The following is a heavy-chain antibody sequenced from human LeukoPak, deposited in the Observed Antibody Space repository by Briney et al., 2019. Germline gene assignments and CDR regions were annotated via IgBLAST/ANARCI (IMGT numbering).Heavy chain of an antibody. D-gene: IGHD6-13*01. CDR1: GVTFNKYW. CDR3: ARVSISPKPGYSSSWYDFDY. J-gene: IGHJ4*02. Sequence: GGSLRLSCAASGVTFNKYWMSWVRQAPGKGLEWVANIKKEDGSEKNYVDSVKGRFTISRDNAKNSVFLQMNSLRAEDTAVYYCARVSISPKPGYSSSWYDFDYWGQGTLVTVSS. V-gene: IGHV3-7*01. CDR2: IKKEDGSEK.